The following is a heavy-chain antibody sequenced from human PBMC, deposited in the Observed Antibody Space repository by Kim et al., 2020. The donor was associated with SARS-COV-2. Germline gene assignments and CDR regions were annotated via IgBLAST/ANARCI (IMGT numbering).Heavy chain of an antibody. V-gene: IGHV1-18*01. J-gene: IGHJ4*02. Sequence: AQKLQGRVTMTTDTSTSTAYMELRSLRSDDTAVYYCARGDYGSGSYDLDYWGQGTLVTVSS. D-gene: IGHD3-10*01. CDR3: ARGDYGSGSYDLDY.